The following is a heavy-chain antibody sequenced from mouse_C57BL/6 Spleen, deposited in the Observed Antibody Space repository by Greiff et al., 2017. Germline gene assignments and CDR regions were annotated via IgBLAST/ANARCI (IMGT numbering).Heavy chain of an antibody. J-gene: IGHJ2*01. CDR3: ARQESTTVVAVGG. CDR1: GYTFTSYW. V-gene: IGHV1-69*01. Sequence: QVQLQQSGAELVMPGASVKLSCKASGYTFTSYWMHWVKQRPGQGLEWIGEIDPSDSYTNYNQKFKGKSTLTVDKSTSTAYMQLSSLTSEDSAVDYCARQESTTVVAVGGWGQGTTLTVSS. CDR2: IDPSDSYT. D-gene: IGHD1-1*01.